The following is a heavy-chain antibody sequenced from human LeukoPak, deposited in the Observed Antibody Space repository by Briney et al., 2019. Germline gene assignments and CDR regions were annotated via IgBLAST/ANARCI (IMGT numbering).Heavy chain of an antibody. Sequence: SETLSLTCSVSGGFNTHYYWSWIRQPPGKGLEWIGYFYHSGSTNYNPSLKSRVTISVDTSKSHFSLKLSSVTAADTAVYYCARGQWLPVFDFWGQGTLVTVSS. D-gene: IGHD3-22*01. V-gene: IGHV4-59*01. CDR2: FYHSGST. CDR1: GGFNTHYY. J-gene: IGHJ4*02. CDR3: ARGQWLPVFDF.